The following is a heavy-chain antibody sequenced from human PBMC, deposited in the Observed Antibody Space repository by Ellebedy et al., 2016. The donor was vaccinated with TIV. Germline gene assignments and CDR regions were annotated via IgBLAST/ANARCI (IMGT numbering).Heavy chain of an antibody. CDR3: ARATRVAGSPNSLIDY. V-gene: IGHV3-23*01. J-gene: IGHJ4*02. D-gene: IGHD6-19*01. CDR2: ISPSGDIT. CDR1: GFTFRDFA. Sequence: GESLKISCAASGFTFRDFAMNWVRQAPGKGLEWVSAISPSGDITYFADPVKGRFTISRDNSKNTVYLQMNSLRAEDTALYYCARATRVAGSPNSLIDYWGQGILVTVSS.